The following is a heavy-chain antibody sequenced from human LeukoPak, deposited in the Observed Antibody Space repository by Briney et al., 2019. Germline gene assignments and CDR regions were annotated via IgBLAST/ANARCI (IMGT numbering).Heavy chain of an antibody. Sequence: SETLSLTCTVSGGSISSSSYYWGWLRQPPGKGLEWIRSIYYSGSTYYNPSLKSRVTISVDTSKNQFSLKLSSVTAADTAVYYCARLGLRFLEWLSRGVYWGQGTLVTVSS. CDR3: ARLGLRFLEWLSRGVY. CDR2: IYYSGST. V-gene: IGHV4-39*01. D-gene: IGHD3-3*01. J-gene: IGHJ4*02. CDR1: GGSISSSSYY.